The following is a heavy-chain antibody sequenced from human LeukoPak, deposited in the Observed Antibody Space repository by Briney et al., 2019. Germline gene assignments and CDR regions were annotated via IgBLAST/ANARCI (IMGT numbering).Heavy chain of an antibody. CDR1: GYAFTGYY. CDR2: INPNSGGT. J-gene: IGHJ4*02. CDR3: ARDPGDYGGNRFDY. Sequence: ASVKVSCKASGYAFTGYYLHWVRQAPGQGLEWMGWINPNSGGTNYAQKFQGRVTMTRDTSISTAYMELSRLRSDDTAVYYCARDPGDYGGNRFDYWGQGTLVTISS. V-gene: IGHV1-2*02. D-gene: IGHD4-23*01.